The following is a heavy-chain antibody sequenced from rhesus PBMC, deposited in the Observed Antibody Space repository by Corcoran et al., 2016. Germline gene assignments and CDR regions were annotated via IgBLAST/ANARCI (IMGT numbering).Heavy chain of an antibody. V-gene: IGHV4-127*01. CDR1: GYSISSGYG. CDR2: IFGGMSTA. Sequence: QVQLQESGPGLVKPSETLSLTCAVSGYSISSGYGWGWIRQPPGKGLEWIGQIFGGMSTAHYNPPLKSRVTFSEDTSKNQFSLRLTSVTAADTVVYYCLGSGWSGFWGQGVLVTVSS. CDR3: LGSGWSGF. J-gene: IGHJ4*01. D-gene: IGHD6S26*01.